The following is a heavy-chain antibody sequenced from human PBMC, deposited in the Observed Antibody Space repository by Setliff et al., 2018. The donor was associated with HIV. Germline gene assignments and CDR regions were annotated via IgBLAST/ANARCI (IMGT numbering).Heavy chain of an antibody. D-gene: IGHD1-1*01. CDR1: GFTFSSYC. Sequence: PGGSLRLSCVASGFTFSSYCMDWFRQAPGKGLEWVSSISYGSTYIYQSDSVRGRFAVSRDDFQNTLYLQMSALRVEDTAIYYCAKPTPGLYPRSFDVWGQGTMVTVSS. J-gene: IGHJ3*01. CDR2: ISYGSTYI. V-gene: IGHV3-21*04. CDR3: AKPTPGLYPRSFDV.